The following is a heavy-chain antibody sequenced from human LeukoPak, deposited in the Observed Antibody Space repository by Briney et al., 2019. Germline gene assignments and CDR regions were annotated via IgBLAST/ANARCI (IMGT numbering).Heavy chain of an antibody. CDR3: AGLIAVAGTGFDY. CDR2: IYYSGST. D-gene: IGHD6-19*01. V-gene: IGHV4-59*01. J-gene: IGHJ4*02. CDR1: GGSISSYY. Sequence: SETLSLTCTVSGGSISSYYWSWIRQPPGKGLEWIGYIYYSGSTNYNPSLKSRVTISVDTSKNQFSLKLSFVTAADTAVYYCAGLIAVAGTGFDYWGQGTLVTVSS.